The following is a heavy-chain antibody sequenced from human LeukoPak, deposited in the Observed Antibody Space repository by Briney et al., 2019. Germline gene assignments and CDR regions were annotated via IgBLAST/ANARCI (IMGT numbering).Heavy chain of an antibody. CDR2: IFYTGST. CDR1: GGSFSGYY. V-gene: IGHV4-31*11. CDR3: ARLSDSSGYYYLFDH. D-gene: IGHD3-22*01. Sequence: PSETLSLTCDVSGGSFSGYYWTWIRQHPGKGLEWSGYIFYTGSTYRNPSLKSRVAISVDTSKNQFSLNLTSVTAADTAVYYCARLSDSSGYYYLFDHWGQGTLVTVSS. J-gene: IGHJ4*02.